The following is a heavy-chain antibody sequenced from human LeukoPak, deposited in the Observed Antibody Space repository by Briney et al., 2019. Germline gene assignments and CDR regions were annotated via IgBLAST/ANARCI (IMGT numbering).Heavy chain of an antibody. CDR3: ARVGCSGGSCYRSRGAFDI. V-gene: IGHV4-39*07. Sequence: KSSETLSPSSTVSVGSITSSIYSWGWRPHPPGTGLEWVGGVYFTGSTYYNPSLKSRVTISVDTSKNQFSVKLSSVTAADAAVYYCARVGCSGGSCYRSRGAFDIWGQGTMVTVSS. D-gene: IGHD2-15*01. J-gene: IGHJ3*02. CDR2: VYFTGST. CDR1: VGSITSSIYS.